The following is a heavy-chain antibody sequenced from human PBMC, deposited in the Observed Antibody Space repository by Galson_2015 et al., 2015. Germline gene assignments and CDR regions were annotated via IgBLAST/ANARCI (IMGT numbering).Heavy chain of an antibody. J-gene: IGHJ4*02. CDR2: IYPSGGST. CDR1: GYTFTSYY. CDR3: ARDRRRLPGITAAGTSDY. V-gene: IGHV1-46*01. D-gene: IGHD6-13*01. Sequence: SVKVSCKAFGYTFTSYYIHWVRQAPGQGLEWMGIIYPSGGSTTYAQKFQGRVTMTRDTSTSTVYMGSRSLRFEDTAVYYCARDRRRLPGITAAGTSDYWGQGTLVTVSS.